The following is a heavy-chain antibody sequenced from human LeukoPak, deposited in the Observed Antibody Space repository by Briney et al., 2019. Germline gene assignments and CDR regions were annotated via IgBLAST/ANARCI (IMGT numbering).Heavy chain of an antibody. V-gene: IGHV4-34*01. CDR2: INHSGST. Sequence: MASETLSLTCAVYGGSFSGYYWSWIRQPPGKGLEWIGEINHSGSTNYNPSLKSRVTISVDTSKNQFSLKLSSVTAADTAVYYCARGPWGRDIVVVTATPFDYWGQGTLVTVSS. D-gene: IGHD2-21*02. CDR3: ARGPWGRDIVVVTATPFDY. J-gene: IGHJ4*02. CDR1: GGSFSGYY.